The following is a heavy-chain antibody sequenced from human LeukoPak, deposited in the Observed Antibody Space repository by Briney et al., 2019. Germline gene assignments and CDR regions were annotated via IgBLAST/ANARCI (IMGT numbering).Heavy chain of an antibody. D-gene: IGHD2-2*02. CDR3: ARVCSSTSCYRGFDY. CDR1: GGSISSYY. J-gene: IGHJ4*02. Sequence: KPSETLSLTCTVSGGSISSYYWSWIRQPAGKGLEWIGRIYTSGSTNYNPSLKSRVTMSVDTSKNQFSLKLSSVTAADTAVYYCARVCSSTSCYRGFDYWGQGTLVTVSS. CDR2: IYTSGST. V-gene: IGHV4-4*07.